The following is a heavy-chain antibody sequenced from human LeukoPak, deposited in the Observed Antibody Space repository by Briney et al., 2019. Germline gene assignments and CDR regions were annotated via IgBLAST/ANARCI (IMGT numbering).Heavy chain of an antibody. CDR1: GYSFTTYW. CDR2: IYPGDSDT. Sequence: GESLKISCQGSGYSFTTYWIAWVRQMPGEGLEWMGIIYPGDSDTKYSPSFQGQVTISADKSISTAYLQWSSLKASDTAMYYCARRPGAFAIWGQGTMVTVSS. V-gene: IGHV5-51*01. CDR3: ARRPGAFAI. J-gene: IGHJ3*02.